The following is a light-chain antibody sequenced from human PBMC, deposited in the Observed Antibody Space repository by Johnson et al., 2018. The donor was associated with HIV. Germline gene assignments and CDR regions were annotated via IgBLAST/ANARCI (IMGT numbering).Light chain of an antibody. J-gene: IGLJ1*01. V-gene: IGLV1-51*01. Sequence: QSVLTQPPSVSAAPGQKVTISCSGSNSNIGNNYVSWYQQFPGTAPKLLIYDNNKRPSGIPDRFSDSKSGTSATLGITGLQTGDEADYYCGTWDSSLSAGRVFGTGTKVTVL. CDR1: NSNIGNNY. CDR2: DNN. CDR3: GTWDSSLSAGRV.